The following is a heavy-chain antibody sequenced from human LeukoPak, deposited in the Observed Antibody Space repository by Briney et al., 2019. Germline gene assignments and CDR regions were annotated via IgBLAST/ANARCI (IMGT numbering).Heavy chain of an antibody. CDR1: GFTFSGSA. Sequence: GRSLRLSCAASGFTFSGSAMRWVRQAPGKGLEWVAFISYDGSNKYYADSVKGRFTISRDNSKNTLYLRMNSLTTEDTAVYYCAREAPFDYWGQGTLVTVSS. CDR2: ISYDGSNK. CDR3: AREAPFDY. J-gene: IGHJ4*02. V-gene: IGHV3-30*04.